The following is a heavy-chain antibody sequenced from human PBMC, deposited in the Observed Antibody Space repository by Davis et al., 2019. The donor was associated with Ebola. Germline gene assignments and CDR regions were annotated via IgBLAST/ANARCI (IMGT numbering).Heavy chain of an antibody. J-gene: IGHJ4*02. CDR1: GFTFSSYA. CDR2: ISSNGGST. D-gene: IGHD5-18*01. CDR3: ARGAGLWLLDY. V-gene: IGHV3-64*01. Sequence: GGSLRLSCAASGFTFSSYAMHWVRQAPGKGLEYVSAISSNGGSTYYANSVKGRFTISRDNSKNTPYLQMGSLRAEDMAVYYCARGAGLWLLDYWGQGTLVTVSS.